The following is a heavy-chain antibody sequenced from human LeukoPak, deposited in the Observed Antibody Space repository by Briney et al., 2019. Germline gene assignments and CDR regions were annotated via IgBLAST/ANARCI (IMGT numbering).Heavy chain of an antibody. V-gene: IGHV4-59*08. J-gene: IGHJ5*01. CDR1: GASVKSDY. D-gene: IGHD2/OR15-2a*01. Sequence: SETLSLTCSVSGASVKSDYWSWIRQSPGKGPEWIANVYYSGSTNYNPSLKSRVTISVDASKNQISLKLSSVTAADTAVYYCARQVVIIPSSRGGPWFDPWGQGTLVAVSS. CDR2: VYYSGST. CDR3: ARQVVIIPSSRGGPWFDP.